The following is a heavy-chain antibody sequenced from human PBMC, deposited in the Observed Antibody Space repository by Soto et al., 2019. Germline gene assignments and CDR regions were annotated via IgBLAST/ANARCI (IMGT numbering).Heavy chain of an antibody. V-gene: IGHV3-23*01. D-gene: IGHD1-26*01. J-gene: IGHJ4*02. CDR3: AKLGTMGVFDN. CDR2: ITFSGDYT. Sequence: EVQLLESGGGLVQPGGSLRLSCAASGFTFSSYAMSWVRQAPGKGLEWLASITFSGDYTYYADSVKGRFTLARDNSRNRLDLQMDSMKVEDKALYYCAKLGTMGVFDNWGQGTLLTGSS. CDR1: GFTFSSYA.